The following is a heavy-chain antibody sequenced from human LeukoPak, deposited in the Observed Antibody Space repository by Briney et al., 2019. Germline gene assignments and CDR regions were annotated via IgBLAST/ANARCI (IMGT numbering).Heavy chain of an antibody. CDR1: GFTFSSYA. D-gene: IGHD3-10*01. J-gene: IGHJ4*02. CDR2: ICGSGCST. Sequence: PGGPLRLSCAPSGFTFSSYALRWVRQAPGKGLEGVSAICGSGCSTYYADSVKGRFTISRDNSKNTLYLQMNSLRAEDTAVYYWAKEGMVRGVMLGWGQGTLVTVSS. V-gene: IGHV3-23*01. CDR3: AKEGMVRGVMLG.